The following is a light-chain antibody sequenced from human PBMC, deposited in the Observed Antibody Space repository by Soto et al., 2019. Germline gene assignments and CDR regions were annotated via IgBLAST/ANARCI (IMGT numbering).Light chain of an antibody. J-gene: IGLJ1*01. CDR2: DVS. CDR1: SSEVGGYNY. CDR3: SSYTTSNTRQIV. Sequence: SVLTQPASLSGSPGQSITISCTGNSSEVGGYNYVSWYQQHPGKAPKFMIYDVSNRPSGVSNRFSGSKSGNTASLTISGLQAEDEADYYCSSYTTSNTRQIVFGTGTKVTVL. V-gene: IGLV2-14*01.